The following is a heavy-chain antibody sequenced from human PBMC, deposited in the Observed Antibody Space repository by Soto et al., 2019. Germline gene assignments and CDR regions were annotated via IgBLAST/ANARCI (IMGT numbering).Heavy chain of an antibody. Sequence: QVQLVQSGAEVKKPGSSVKVSCKASGGTFSSYTISWVRQAPGQGLEWMGRIIPILGIANYAQKFQGRVTITADKSTSTAYMELSSLRSEDTAVYYCARDNIVVVPAAMPAFGAFDIWGQGTMVTVSS. J-gene: IGHJ3*02. V-gene: IGHV1-69*08. CDR2: IIPILGIA. D-gene: IGHD2-2*01. CDR3: ARDNIVVVPAAMPAFGAFDI. CDR1: GGTFSSYT.